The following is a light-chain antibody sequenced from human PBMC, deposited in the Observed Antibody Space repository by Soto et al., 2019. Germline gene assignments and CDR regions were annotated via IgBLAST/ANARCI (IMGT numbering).Light chain of an antibody. CDR2: GAS. Sequence: ENLLTQSPGTLSLSPGEGATLSCRASRGVSANYLAWYQQKPGQAPTLLIYGASIRAAGIPDRFSGSGSGTDFTLTIRRLEPDDFAVYYCQQYGSSPRTFGQGNKVDIK. CDR3: QQYGSSPRT. CDR1: RGVSANY. V-gene: IGKV3-20*01. J-gene: IGKJ1*01.